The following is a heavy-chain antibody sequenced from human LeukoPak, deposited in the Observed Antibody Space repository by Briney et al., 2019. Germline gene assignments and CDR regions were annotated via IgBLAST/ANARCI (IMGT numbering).Heavy chain of an antibody. CDR3: ARPRGYSYGDYFDY. CDR1: GFTFSSYW. D-gene: IGHD5-18*01. J-gene: IGHJ4*02. V-gene: IGHV3-7*01. Sequence: HPGGSLRLSCAASGFTFSSYWMSWVRQAPGKGLEWVANIKQDGSEKYYVDSVKGRFTISRDNAKNSLYLQMNSLRAEDTAVYYCARPRGYSYGDYFDYWGQGTLVTVSS. CDR2: IKQDGSEK.